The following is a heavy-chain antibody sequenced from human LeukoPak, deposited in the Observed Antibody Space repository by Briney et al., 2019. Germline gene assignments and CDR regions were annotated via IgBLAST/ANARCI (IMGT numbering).Heavy chain of an antibody. D-gene: IGHD5-24*01. CDR1: GGSISSSNW. CDR2: IYHSGST. Sequence: SGTLSLTCAVSGGSISSSNWWSWVRQPPGEGLEWIGEIYHSGSTNYNPSLKSRVTISVDKSKNQFSLTLSSVTAADTAVYYCARDGKEGGYNYDYWGQGTLVTVSS. V-gene: IGHV4-4*02. J-gene: IGHJ4*02. CDR3: ARDGKEGGYNYDY.